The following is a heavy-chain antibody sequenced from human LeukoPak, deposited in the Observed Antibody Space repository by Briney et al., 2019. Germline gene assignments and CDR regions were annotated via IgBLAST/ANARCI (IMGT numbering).Heavy chain of an antibody. Sequence: EASVKVSCKASGYTFTGYYMHWVRQAPGQGLEWMGWINPNSGGTNYAQKFQGRVTMTRDTSISKADMQLSMLRSDDTAVYYCATPLRGFGELLLLTHWVQGTLVTVSS. CDR3: ATPLRGFGELLLLTH. V-gene: IGHV1-2*02. D-gene: IGHD3-10*01. CDR2: INPNSGGT. J-gene: IGHJ4*02. CDR1: GYTFTGYY.